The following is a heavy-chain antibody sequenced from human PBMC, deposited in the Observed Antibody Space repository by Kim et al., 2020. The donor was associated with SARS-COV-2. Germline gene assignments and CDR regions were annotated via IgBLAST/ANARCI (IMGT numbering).Heavy chain of an antibody. Sequence: SVKVSCRTSGGIFGAKYAVAWVRQAPGQGLEWMGDIIPIFGTPNYRQKFQDRFTLTVDESTSTVYMELSSLTSEDTAVYFCATRNYDLLTGAFDYWGQGTLVTVSS. V-gene: IGHV1-69*13. CDR1: GGIFGAKYA. J-gene: IGHJ4*02. D-gene: IGHD3-9*01. CDR2: IIPIFGTP. CDR3: ATRNYDLLTGAFDY.